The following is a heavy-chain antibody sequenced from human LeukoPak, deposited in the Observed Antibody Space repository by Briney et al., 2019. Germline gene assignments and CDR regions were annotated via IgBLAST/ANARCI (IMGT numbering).Heavy chain of an antibody. J-gene: IGHJ4*02. CDR3: TTDFTFANFHY. CDR2: IKSRTDGGTT. CDR1: GFIFNNAW. Sequence: GGSLRLSCSASGFIFNNAWMAWVRQAPGKGLEWIGRIKSRTDGGTTDYAAPVKGRFTISRDDSKDTLFLQMNNLKIDDTAVYYCTTDFTFANFHYWGQGTLVTVSS. V-gene: IGHV3-15*01.